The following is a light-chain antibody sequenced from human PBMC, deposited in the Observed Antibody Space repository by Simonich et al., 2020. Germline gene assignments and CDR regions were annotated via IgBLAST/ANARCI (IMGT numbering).Light chain of an antibody. CDR3: QQLNSYPPYT. J-gene: IGKJ2*01. CDR2: AAS. CDR1: QGISSY. V-gene: IGKV1-9*01. Sequence: IQLTQSPSFLSASVGARVTITCRASQGISSYLAWYQQKPGKAPKLLIYAASTLQSGVPSRFSGSGSGTEFTLTISSLQPEAFATYYCQQLNSYPPYTFGQGTKLEIK.